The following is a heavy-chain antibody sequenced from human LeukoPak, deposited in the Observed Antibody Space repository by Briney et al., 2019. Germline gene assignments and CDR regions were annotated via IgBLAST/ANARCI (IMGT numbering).Heavy chain of an antibody. CDR2: ISSSGSTI. V-gene: IGHV3-11*01. CDR3: AKVGIVGATTSAYFEY. Sequence: GGSLRLSCAASGFTFSDYYMSWIRQAPGKGLEWVSYISSSGSTIYYADSVKGRFTISRDNSKNTLYLQMNSLRPEDTAAYYCAKVGIVGATTSAYFEYWGQGTLVTVSS. CDR1: GFTFSDYY. J-gene: IGHJ4*02. D-gene: IGHD1-26*01.